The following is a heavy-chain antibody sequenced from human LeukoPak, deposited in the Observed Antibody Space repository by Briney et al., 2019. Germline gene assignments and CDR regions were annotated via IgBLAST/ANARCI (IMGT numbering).Heavy chain of an antibody. Sequence: GGSLRLSCAASGFTFSSYAISWVRQAPGQGLEWVGGIIPIFGTANYAQKFQGRVTITADESTSTAYMELSSLRSEDTAVYYCARVRHSSGWYYGFDYWGQGTLVTVSS. V-gene: IGHV1-69*01. CDR2: IIPIFGTA. J-gene: IGHJ4*02. D-gene: IGHD6-19*01. CDR1: GFTFSSYA. CDR3: ARVRHSSGWYYGFDY.